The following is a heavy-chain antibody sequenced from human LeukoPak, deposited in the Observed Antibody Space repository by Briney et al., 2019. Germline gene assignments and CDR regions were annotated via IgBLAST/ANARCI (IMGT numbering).Heavy chain of an antibody. D-gene: IGHD6-13*01. V-gene: IGHV1-69*13. CDR2: IIPIFGTA. CDR1: GGTFSSYA. J-gene: IGHJ6*03. Sequence: GASVKVSCKASGGTFSSYAISWVRQAPGQGLEWMGGIIPIFGTASYAQKFQGRVTITADESTSTAYMELSSLRSEDTAVYYCARAFTYSSSWLWYYYYYMDVWGKGTTVTVSS. CDR3: ARAFTYSSSWLWYYYYYMDV.